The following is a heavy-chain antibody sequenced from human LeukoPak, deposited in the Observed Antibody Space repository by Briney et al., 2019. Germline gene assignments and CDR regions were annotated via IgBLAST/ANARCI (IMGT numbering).Heavy chain of an antibody. CDR2: IRYEGSSK. D-gene: IGHD3-10*01. J-gene: IGHJ5*02. CDR3: AKDLLRDRWFGES. Sequence: GGSLRLSCVASGFTFSNYGMHWVRQAPDKGLEWVAFIRYEGSSKYYADSVKGRFTISRDNSKNTLYLQMDSLRPEDTAIYYCAKDLLRDRWFGESWGQGTLVTVSS. CDR1: GFTFSNYG. V-gene: IGHV3-30*02.